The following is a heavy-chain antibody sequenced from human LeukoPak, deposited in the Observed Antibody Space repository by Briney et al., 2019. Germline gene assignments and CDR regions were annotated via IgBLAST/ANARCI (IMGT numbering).Heavy chain of an antibody. Sequence: ASVKVSCKASGYIFTSYGISWVRQAPGQGLEWMGWISAYNGNTNYAQKLQGRVTMTTDTSTSTAYMELRSLRSDDTAVYYCARDRARDSSGYFPRFDYWGQGTLVTVSS. V-gene: IGHV1-18*01. CDR1: GYIFTSYG. CDR2: ISAYNGNT. CDR3: ARDRARDSSGYFPRFDY. D-gene: IGHD3-22*01. J-gene: IGHJ4*02.